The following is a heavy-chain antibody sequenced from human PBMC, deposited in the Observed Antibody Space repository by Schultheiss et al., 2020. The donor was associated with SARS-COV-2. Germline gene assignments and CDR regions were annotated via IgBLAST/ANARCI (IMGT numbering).Heavy chain of an antibody. CDR2: IYTSGST. CDR1: GGSISSYY. CDR3: ARVDYDSSGYPYYFDY. Sequence: SETLSLTCTVSGGSISSYYWSWIRQPAGKGLEWIGRIYTSGSTNYNPSLKSRVTISVDTSKNQFSLKLSSVTAADTAVYYCARVDYDSSGYPYYFDYWGQGTLVTVSS. J-gene: IGHJ4*02. D-gene: IGHD3-22*01. V-gene: IGHV4-4*07.